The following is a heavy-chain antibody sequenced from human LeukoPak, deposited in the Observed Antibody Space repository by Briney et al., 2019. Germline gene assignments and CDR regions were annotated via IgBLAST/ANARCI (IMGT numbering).Heavy chain of an antibody. CDR1: GGSISSGGYY. J-gene: IGHJ5*02. D-gene: IGHD6-19*01. V-gene: IGHV4-31*03. CDR2: VYYSGST. Sequence: SETLSLTCTVSGGSISSGGYYWSWIRQHPGKGLEWIGYVYYSGSTYYNPSLKSRVTISVDTSKNQFSLKLSSVTAADTAVYYCARGQWLHWFDPWGQGTLVTVSS. CDR3: ARGQWLHWFDP.